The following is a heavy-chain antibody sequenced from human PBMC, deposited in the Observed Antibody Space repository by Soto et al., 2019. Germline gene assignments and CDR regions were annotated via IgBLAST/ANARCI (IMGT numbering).Heavy chain of an antibody. J-gene: IGHJ4*02. V-gene: IGHV2-5*02. CDR1: GFALSTSEVG. CDR3: AQRRRMGEKLR. D-gene: IGHD3-16*01. CDR2: IYWDNNY. Sequence: QITLKESGPTLVKPTQTLTLTCTFSGFALSTSEVGVAWIRQPPGKALEWLALIYWDNNYRYSASLKSRLTITKDTSKNQVVLTMTNMDPVETATYYCAQRRRMGEKLRWGQGTLVTVSS.